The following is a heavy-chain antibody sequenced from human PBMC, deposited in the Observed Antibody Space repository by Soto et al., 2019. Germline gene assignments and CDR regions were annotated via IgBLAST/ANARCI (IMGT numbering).Heavy chain of an antibody. Sequence: QMQLVESGGGVVQPGRSLRLSCAASGFTFGAYGMHWVRQAPGKGLEWVAVIWYDESKKYYGDSVKGRFTISRDNSRNTLFLQMDSLRAEDTAVYYCARAGDFGYHYCAMDVWGQGTTVTVSS. V-gene: IGHV3-33*01. J-gene: IGHJ6*02. D-gene: IGHD3-3*01. CDR2: IWYDESKK. CDR3: ARAGDFGYHYCAMDV. CDR1: GFTFGAYG.